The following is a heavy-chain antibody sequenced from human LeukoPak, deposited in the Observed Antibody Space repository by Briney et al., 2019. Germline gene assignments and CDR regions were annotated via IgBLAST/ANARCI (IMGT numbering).Heavy chain of an antibody. CDR2: ISGSGAYT. J-gene: IGHJ4*02. CDR1: GFTFSSYA. CDR3: AKGGPWFGELLLVY. D-gene: IGHD3-10*01. Sequence: GGSLRLSCAASGFTFSSYAMSWVRQAPGKGLEWVSTISGSGAYTYYADSVKGRFTISRDNSKNTLYLQMNSLRAEDTAVYYCAKGGPWFGELLLVYWGQGTLVTVSS. V-gene: IGHV3-23*01.